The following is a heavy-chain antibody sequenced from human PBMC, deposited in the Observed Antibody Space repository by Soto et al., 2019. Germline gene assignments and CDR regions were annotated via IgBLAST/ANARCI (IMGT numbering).Heavy chain of an antibody. D-gene: IGHD6-13*01. CDR1: GFTFSSYG. V-gene: IGHV3-33*01. CDR2: IWYDGSKK. J-gene: IGHJ4*02. Sequence: QVQLVESGGGVVQPGRSLRLSCAASGFTFSSYGMHWVRQAPGKGREWVAVIWYDGSKKYYADSVKGRFTISRDNSKNTLYLQMNSLRAEDTAVYYCARDNEVIAAAGRGLDYWGQGTLVTVSS. CDR3: ARDNEVIAAAGRGLDY.